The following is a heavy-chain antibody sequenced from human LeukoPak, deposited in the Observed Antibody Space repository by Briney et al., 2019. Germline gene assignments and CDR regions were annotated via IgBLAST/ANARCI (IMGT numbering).Heavy chain of an antibody. CDR1: GGSISSYY. V-gene: IGHV4-59*01. D-gene: IGHD6-19*01. J-gene: IGHJ6*03. CDR2: ISYSGST. Sequence: SETLSLTCTVSGGSISSYYWSWIRQPPGKGLEWIGYISYSGSTNYNPSLKSRVTISVDTSKNQFSLKLTSVTAADTAVYYCARTRSYYMDVWAKGTTVTVSS. CDR3: ARTRSYYMDV.